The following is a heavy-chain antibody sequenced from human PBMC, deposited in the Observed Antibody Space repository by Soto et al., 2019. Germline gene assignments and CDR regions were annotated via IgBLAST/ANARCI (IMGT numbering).Heavy chain of an antibody. CDR3: AGGPYKSGWYEGFDP. V-gene: IGHV4-39*01. D-gene: IGHD6-19*01. J-gene: IGHJ5*02. CDR2: VQYSGST. CDR1: GGSIRSTNYC. Sequence: SETLSLTCTVSGGSIRSTNYCWGWIRQPPGKGPEFIGSVQYSGSTYYNPSLKSRVTMSVDTSKNQFSLNLSSVTAADSAVYYCAGGPYKSGWYEGFDPWGQGTLVTVSS.